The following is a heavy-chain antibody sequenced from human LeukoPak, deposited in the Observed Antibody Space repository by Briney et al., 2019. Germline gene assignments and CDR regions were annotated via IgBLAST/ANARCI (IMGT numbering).Heavy chain of an antibody. J-gene: IGHJ4*02. CDR3: SRSLDY. CDR1: GFPFSDYW. CDR2: IKQDGSEH. Sequence: GGSLRLSCAASGFPFSDYWMDWVRQAPGKGMEWVANIKQDGSEHYYVDSVKGRFTISRDNAKNSLYLEMNSLRAEDTAVYYCSRSLDYWGQGALVTVSS. V-gene: IGHV3-7*01.